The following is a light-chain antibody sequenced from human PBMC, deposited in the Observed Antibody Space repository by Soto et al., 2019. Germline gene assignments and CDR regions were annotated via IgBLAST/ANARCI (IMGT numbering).Light chain of an antibody. CDR3: SSYAGSKNLGV. V-gene: IGLV2-8*01. J-gene: IGLJ2*01. Sequence: QSALTQPPSASGSPGQSVTISCTGTSSDVGGYNYVSWYQQHPGKAPKLMIYEVSQRPSGVPDRFSGSKSGNTASLTVSGLQAEDEADYYCSSYAGSKNLGVFGGGTKLTVL. CDR2: EVS. CDR1: SSDVGGYNY.